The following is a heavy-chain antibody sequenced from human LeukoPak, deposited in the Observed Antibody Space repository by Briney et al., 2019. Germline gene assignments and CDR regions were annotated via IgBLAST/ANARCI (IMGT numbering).Heavy chain of an antibody. J-gene: IGHJ4*02. Sequence: GGSLRLSCAASGFTVSSNYMSWVRQAPGKGLEWVSVIYRGGSTYYSDSVKGRFTNSRDNSKNTLCLQMNSLRAEDTAVYYCAREKGIAVAGHFDYWGQGTLVTVSS. CDR3: AREKGIAVAGHFDY. D-gene: IGHD6-19*01. V-gene: IGHV3-66*01. CDR1: GFTVSSNY. CDR2: IYRGGST.